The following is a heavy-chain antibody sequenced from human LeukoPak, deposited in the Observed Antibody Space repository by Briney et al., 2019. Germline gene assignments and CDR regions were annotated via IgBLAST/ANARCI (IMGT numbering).Heavy chain of an antibody. Sequence: SETLSLTCTVSGGSISSYYWSWIRQPAGKGLEWIGRIYTSGNTNYNPSLKSRVTMSVDTSKNQFSLKLSSVTAADTAVYYCPRDLHGSGTWDWFDPWGQGTLVTVSS. V-gene: IGHV4-4*07. D-gene: IGHD3-10*01. CDR2: IYTSGNT. CDR1: GGSISSYY. CDR3: PRDLHGSGTWDWFDP. J-gene: IGHJ5*02.